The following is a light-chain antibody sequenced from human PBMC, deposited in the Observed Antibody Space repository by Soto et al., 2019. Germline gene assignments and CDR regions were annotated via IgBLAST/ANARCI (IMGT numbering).Light chain of an antibody. CDR1: QSLSRTY. J-gene: IGKJ2*01. Sequence: EIVLTQSPGTLSLSPGDRATLSCRASQSLSRTYLSWYQQKPGQAPRLLIYASSDRAPGIPDRFRSSGSGTAFTLTISRLEPEDFSVSYCQRYGRSPLYAFGQGTKLEIK. V-gene: IGKV3-20*01. CDR2: ASS. CDR3: QRYGRSPLYA.